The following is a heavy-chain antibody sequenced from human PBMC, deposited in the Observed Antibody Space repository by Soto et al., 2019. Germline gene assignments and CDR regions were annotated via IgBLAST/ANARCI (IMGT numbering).Heavy chain of an antibody. Sequence: PGGSLRLSCAASGFTFSSYGMHWVRQAPGKGLEWVAVISYDGSNKYYADSVKGRFTISRDNSKNTLYLQMNSLRAEDTAVYYCAKDPRYSSSWYDPYYYYGMDVWGRGTTVTVSS. CDR3: AKDPRYSSSWYDPYYYYGMDV. D-gene: IGHD6-13*01. J-gene: IGHJ6*02. V-gene: IGHV3-30*18. CDR2: ISYDGSNK. CDR1: GFTFSSYG.